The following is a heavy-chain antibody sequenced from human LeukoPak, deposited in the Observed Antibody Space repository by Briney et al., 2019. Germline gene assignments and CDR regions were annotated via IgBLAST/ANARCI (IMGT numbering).Heavy chain of an antibody. CDR3: ASMVVTRRDAFDI. CDR2: IYYSGST. CDR1: GGSISSYY. J-gene: IGHJ3*02. V-gene: IGHV4-59*01. D-gene: IGHD4-23*01. Sequence: SETLSLTCTVFGGSISSYYWSWIRQPPGKGLEWIGYIYYSGSTNYNPSLKSRVTISVDTSKNQFSLKLSSVTAADTAVYYCASMVVTRRDAFDIWGQGTMVTVSS.